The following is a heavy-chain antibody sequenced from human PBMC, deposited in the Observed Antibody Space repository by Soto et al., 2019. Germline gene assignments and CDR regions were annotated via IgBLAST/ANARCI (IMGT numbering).Heavy chain of an antibody. CDR2: INHSGST. J-gene: IGHJ5*02. V-gene: IGHV4-34*01. CDR1: GGSFSGYY. CDR3: ARGGITMVRGGSNWFDP. Sequence: SETLSLTCAVYGGSFSGYYWSLLRQPPGKGLEWIGEINHSGSTNYNPSLKSRVTISVDTSKNQFSLKLSSVTAADTAVYYCARGGITMVRGGSNWFDPWGQGTLVTVSS. D-gene: IGHD3-10*01.